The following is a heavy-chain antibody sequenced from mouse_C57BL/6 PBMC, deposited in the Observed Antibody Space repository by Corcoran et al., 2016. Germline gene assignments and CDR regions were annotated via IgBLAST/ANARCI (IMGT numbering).Heavy chain of an antibody. CDR2: INPNNGGT. D-gene: IGHD2-4*01. V-gene: IGHV1-26*01. CDR1: GYTFTDYY. CDR3: ALFYYDYAGFAY. Sequence: EVQLQQSGPELVKPGASVKISCKASGYTFTDYYMNWVKQSHGKSLEWIGDINPNNGGTSYNQKFKGKATLTVDKSSSTAYMELRSLTSEDSAVYYCALFYYDYAGFAYCGQGTLVTVSA. J-gene: IGHJ3*01.